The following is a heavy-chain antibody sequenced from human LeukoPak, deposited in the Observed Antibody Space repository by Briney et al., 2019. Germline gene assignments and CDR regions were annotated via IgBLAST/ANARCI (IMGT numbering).Heavy chain of an antibody. V-gene: IGHV4-39*01. D-gene: IGHD2-2*01. Sequence: SETLSLTCGVSGGSITTTNFWSWVRQPPGGGLEWIGSIYYSGSTYYNPSLRSRVTISVDTSKNQFSLKLSSVTAADTAVYYCARQQPASDLWGRGTLVTVSS. J-gene: IGHJ2*01. CDR1: GGSITTTNF. CDR2: IYYSGST. CDR3: ARQQPASDL.